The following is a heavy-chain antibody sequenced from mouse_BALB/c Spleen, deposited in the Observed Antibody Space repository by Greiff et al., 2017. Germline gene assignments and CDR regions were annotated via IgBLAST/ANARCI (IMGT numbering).Heavy chain of an antibody. J-gene: IGHJ4*01. CDR2: ISSGGSYT. CDR3: TREIREGYAMDY. D-gene: IGHD2-4*01. V-gene: IGHV5-6-4*01. CDR1: GFTFSSYT. Sequence: EVQGVESGGGLVKPGGSLKLSCAASGFTFSSYTMSWVRQTPEKRLEWVATISSGGSYTYYPDSVKGRFTISRDNAKNTLYLQMSSLKSEDTAMYYCTREIREGYAMDYWGQGTSVTVSS.